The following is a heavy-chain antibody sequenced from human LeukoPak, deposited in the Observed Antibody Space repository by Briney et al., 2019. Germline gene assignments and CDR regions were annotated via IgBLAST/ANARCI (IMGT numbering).Heavy chain of an antibody. CDR3: AKDGTVTTYFDY. J-gene: IGHJ4*02. Sequence: PGGSLRLSCAASGFTFSSTAMSWVRQVPGKGLEWVSGISASGGSTYYADSVRGRFTISRDNSKNTLHLQMNSLRAEDTAVYYCAKDGTVTTYFDYWGQGTLVTVSS. D-gene: IGHD4-17*01. V-gene: IGHV3-23*01. CDR1: GFTFSSTA. CDR2: ISASGGST.